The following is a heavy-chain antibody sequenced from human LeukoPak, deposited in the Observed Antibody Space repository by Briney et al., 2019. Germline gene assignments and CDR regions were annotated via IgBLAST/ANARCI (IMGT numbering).Heavy chain of an antibody. V-gene: IGHV4-59*08. Sequence: SETLSLTCTVSGGSISSYYWSWIRQPPGKGLEWIGHIYYSGSTNYNPSLKSRVTISVDTSKNQFSLKLSSVTAADTAVYYCARQGDGYDWYFDLWGRGTLVTVSS. CDR1: GGSISSYY. CDR2: IYYSGST. CDR3: ARQGDGYDWYFDL. D-gene: IGHD5-24*01. J-gene: IGHJ2*01.